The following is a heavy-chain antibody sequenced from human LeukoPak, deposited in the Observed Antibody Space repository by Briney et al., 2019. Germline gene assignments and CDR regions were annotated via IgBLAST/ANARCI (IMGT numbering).Heavy chain of an antibody. V-gene: IGHV3-7*01. J-gene: IGHJ4*02. CDR3: ARGAYYDY. CDR1: GFTFSRYW. CDR2: IKQDGSEK. Sequence: GGSLRLSCAASGFTFSRYWMSWVRQAPGMGLEWVANIKQDGSEKYYVDSVKSRFTISRDNAKNSLYLQMNSLRAEDTAVYYCARGAYYDYWGQGTLVTVSS.